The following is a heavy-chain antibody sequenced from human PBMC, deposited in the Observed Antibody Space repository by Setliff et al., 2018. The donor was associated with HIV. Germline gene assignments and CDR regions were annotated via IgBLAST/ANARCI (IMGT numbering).Heavy chain of an antibody. J-gene: IGHJ6*02. CDR3: AREGRITSFGVIILGSNALDV. CDR2: IKPDGSGK. V-gene: IGHV3-7*01. CDR1: GFTFSSYW. D-gene: IGHD3-3*01. Sequence: SGGSLRLSCAASGFTFSSYWMTWLRLAPGKGLEWVANIKPDGSGKNYVDSVKGRFTISRDNAKNSLSLQMNSLRAEDTAVYYCAREGRITSFGVIILGSNALDVWGQGTTVTVSS.